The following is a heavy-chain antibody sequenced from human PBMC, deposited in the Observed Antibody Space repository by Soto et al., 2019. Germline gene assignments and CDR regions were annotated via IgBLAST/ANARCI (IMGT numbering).Heavy chain of an antibody. CDR2: ITDSGGDT. V-gene: IGHV3-23*01. D-gene: IGHD2-2*01. J-gene: IGHJ4*02. CDR3: TKGSTSSSPYYFDH. CDR1: GFTFNRYA. Sequence: GGSLRLSCAASGFTFNRYAMSWGRQAPGKGLEWVSAITDSGGDTFHADSVKGRFTISRDNSKSTLYMQVNSLTAEDTAVYYCTKGSTSSSPYYFDHWGQGTLVTVSS.